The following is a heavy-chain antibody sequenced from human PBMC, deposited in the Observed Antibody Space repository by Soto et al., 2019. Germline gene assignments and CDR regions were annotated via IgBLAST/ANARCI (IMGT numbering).Heavy chain of an antibody. Sequence: QVQLQESGPGLVKPSQTLSLTCTVSGGSISSGGYYWSWIRQHPGKGLQGIGYIYYSGSTYCNPFLKSRVTRSVDTSKNQFSLKLSPVTAADTAVYYCARRRERGGAAFDIWGQGTMVTVSS. CDR3: ARRRERGGAAFDI. J-gene: IGHJ3*02. V-gene: IGHV4-31*03. CDR2: IYYSGST. CDR1: GGSISSGGYY. D-gene: IGHD1-26*01.